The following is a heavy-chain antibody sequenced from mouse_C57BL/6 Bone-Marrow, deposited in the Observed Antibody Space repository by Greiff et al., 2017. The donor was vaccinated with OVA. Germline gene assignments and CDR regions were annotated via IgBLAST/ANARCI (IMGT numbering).Heavy chain of an antibody. CDR3: DRHEDGYNSAYFDY. CDR2: IYPGDGDT. J-gene: IGHJ2*01. V-gene: IGHV1-82*01. D-gene: IGHD2-3*01. Sequence: QVQLKQSGPELVKPGASVKISCKASGYAFSSSWMTWVKQRPGKGLEWIGRIYPGDGDTNYHGKFKGQATLTADKSSSTAYMQLSSLTSEDSAVYFMDRHEDGYNSAYFDYWGRGNALTV. CDR1: GYAFSSSW.